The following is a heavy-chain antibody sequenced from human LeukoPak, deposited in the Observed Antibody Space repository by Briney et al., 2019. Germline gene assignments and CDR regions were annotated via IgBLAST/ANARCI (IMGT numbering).Heavy chain of an antibody. D-gene: IGHD6-13*01. CDR2: VYYSGST. CDR1: GGSISDNSYY. CDR3: ARVGQIAAAGYGEFDP. Sequence: SETLSLTCTVSGGSISDNSYYWGWIRQPPGKWLEWIGSVYYSGSTYYNPPLKSRVTMSVDTSKNQFSLKLSSVTAADTAVYYCARVGQIAAAGYGEFDPWGQGTLVTVSS. V-gene: IGHV4-39*07. J-gene: IGHJ5*02.